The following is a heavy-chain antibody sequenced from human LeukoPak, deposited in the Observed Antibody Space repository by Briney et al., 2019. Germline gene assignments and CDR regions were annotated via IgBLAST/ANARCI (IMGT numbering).Heavy chain of an antibody. J-gene: IGHJ6*03. D-gene: IGHD3-10*01. CDR1: GYTFTSYY. CDR2: INPSGGST. Sequence: ASVKVSCKASGYTFTSYYMHWVRQAPGQGLEWMGIINPSGGSTSYAQKFQGRVTMTRDMSTSTVYMELSSLRSEDTAVYYCARNFLVRGVIDYYYYYMDVWGKGTTVTVPS. CDR3: ARNFLVRGVIDYYYYYMDV. V-gene: IGHV1-46*01.